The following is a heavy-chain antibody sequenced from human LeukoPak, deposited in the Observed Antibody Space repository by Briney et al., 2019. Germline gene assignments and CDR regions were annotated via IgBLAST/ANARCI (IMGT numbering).Heavy chain of an antibody. CDR2: INHSGST. CDR3: ARVAGIAAAGNNWFDP. V-gene: IGHV4-34*01. J-gene: IGHJ5*02. Sequence: SEALSLTCAVYGGSFSGYYWSWIRQPPGKGLEWIGEINHSGSTNYNPSLKSRVTISVDTSKNQFSLKLSSVTAADTAVYYCARVAGIAAAGNNWFDPWGQGTLVTVSS. D-gene: IGHD6-13*01. CDR1: GGSFSGYY.